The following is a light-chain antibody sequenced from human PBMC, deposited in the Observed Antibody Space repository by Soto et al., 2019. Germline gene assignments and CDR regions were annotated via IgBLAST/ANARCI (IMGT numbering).Light chain of an antibody. CDR2: LNSDGSH. CDR3: QTWGTGIQV. CDR1: SGHSSYA. V-gene: IGLV4-69*01. J-gene: IGLJ3*02. Sequence: QSVLTQSPSASASLGPSVKLTCTLSSGHSSYAIAWHQQQPEKGPRYLMKLNSDGSHSKGDEIPDRFSGSSSGAERYLTISSLQSEDEADYYCQTWGTGIQVFGGGTKLTVL.